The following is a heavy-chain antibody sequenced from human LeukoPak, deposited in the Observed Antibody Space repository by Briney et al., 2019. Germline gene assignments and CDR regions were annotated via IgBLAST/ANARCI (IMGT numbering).Heavy chain of an antibody. V-gene: IGHV3-15*01. Sequence: GGSLRLSCAASGFTFSNAWMSWVRQAPGKGLEWVGRIKSKTDGGTTDYAAPVKGRFTISRDDSKNTLYLQMNSLKTEDTAVYYCTTDPQYCSGGSCYLGSVRSHYYGMDVWGKGTTVTVSS. CDR1: GFTFSNAW. CDR3: TTDPQYCSGGSCYLGSVRSHYYGMDV. J-gene: IGHJ6*04. D-gene: IGHD2-15*01. CDR2: IKSKTDGGTT.